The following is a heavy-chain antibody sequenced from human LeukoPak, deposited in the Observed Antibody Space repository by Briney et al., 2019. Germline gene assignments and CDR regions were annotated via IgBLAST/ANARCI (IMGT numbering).Heavy chain of an antibody. J-gene: IGHJ4*02. CDR3: ARDVGLLPLDY. CDR1: GFTFSSYG. D-gene: IGHD3-22*01. CDR2: IHHDGSNK. Sequence: GGSLRLSCAASGFTFSSYGMHWVRQAPGKGLDWVAFIHHDGSNKYYADSVRGRFTISRDNAKNSLYLQMNSLRAEDTAVYYCARDVGLLPLDYWGQGTLVTVSS. V-gene: IGHV3-30*02.